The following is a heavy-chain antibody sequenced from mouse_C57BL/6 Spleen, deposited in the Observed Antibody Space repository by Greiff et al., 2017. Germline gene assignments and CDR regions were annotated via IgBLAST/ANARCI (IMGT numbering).Heavy chain of an antibody. CDR2: IYPRDGDT. Sequence: QVQLKESGAELVKPGASVKISCKASGYAFSSYWMNWVKQRPGKGLEWIGQIYPRDGDTNYNGKFKGKATLTADKSSSTAYMQLSSLTSEDSAVYFCARRGTEAMDYWGQGTSVTVSS. D-gene: IGHD3-3*01. CDR3: ARRGTEAMDY. V-gene: IGHV1-80*01. CDR1: GYAFSSYW. J-gene: IGHJ4*01.